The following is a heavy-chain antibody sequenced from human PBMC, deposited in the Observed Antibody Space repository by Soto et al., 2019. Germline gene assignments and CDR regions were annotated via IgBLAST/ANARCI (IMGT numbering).Heavy chain of an antibody. J-gene: IGHJ5*02. CDR2: IIPIFGTA. D-gene: IGHD3-10*01. CDR3: ARVTSPVTMVRGVIYNWFDP. V-gene: IGHV1-69*13. Sequence: GASVKVSCKASGGTFSSYAISWVRQAPGQGLEWMGGIIPIFGTANYAQKFQGRVTITADESTSTAYMELSSLRSEDTAVYYCARVTSPVTMVRGVIYNWFDPWGQGTLVTVSS. CDR1: GGTFSSYA.